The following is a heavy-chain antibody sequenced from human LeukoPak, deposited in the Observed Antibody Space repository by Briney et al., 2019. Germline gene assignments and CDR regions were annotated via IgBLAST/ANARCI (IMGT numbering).Heavy chain of an antibody. Sequence: GESLKISCKGSGYSFTSYWIGWVRQMPGKGLEWMGIIYPGDSDTRYSPSFQGQVTISADKSISTAYLQWSSLKASDTAMYYCARPTISYDSSGLYYYFDYWGQGTLVTVSS. CDR1: GYSFTSYW. D-gene: IGHD3-22*01. V-gene: IGHV5-51*01. CDR2: IYPGDSDT. CDR3: ARPTISYDSSGLYYYFDY. J-gene: IGHJ4*02.